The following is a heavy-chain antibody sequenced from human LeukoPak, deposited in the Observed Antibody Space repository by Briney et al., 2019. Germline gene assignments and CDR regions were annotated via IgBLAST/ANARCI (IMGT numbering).Heavy chain of an antibody. J-gene: IGHJ4*02. V-gene: IGHV3-48*03. D-gene: IGHD2-2*03. CDR1: GFTFSSYE. Sequence: GGSLRLSCAASGFTFSSYEMNWVRQAPGKGLEWVSYMSSRGSIIFYADSVKGRFTISRDNAKNSLYLQMDSLRVEDTAVYYCARWINYWGQGTLVTVSS. CDR2: MSSRGSII. CDR3: ARWINY.